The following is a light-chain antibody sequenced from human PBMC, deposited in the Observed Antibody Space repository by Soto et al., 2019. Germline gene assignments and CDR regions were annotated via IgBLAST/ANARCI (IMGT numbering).Light chain of an antibody. CDR2: ATS. CDR3: QQSYNSPIT. Sequence: DIQMTQSPSSLSASVGDRVIITCRASQTINNYVHWYQQKPGKAPNLLIYATSTLQRGVPSRFSGSGSGTDFTLTISRLLPEDFATYYCQQSYNSPITFGGGTKVELK. J-gene: IGKJ4*01. V-gene: IGKV1-39*01. CDR1: QTINNY.